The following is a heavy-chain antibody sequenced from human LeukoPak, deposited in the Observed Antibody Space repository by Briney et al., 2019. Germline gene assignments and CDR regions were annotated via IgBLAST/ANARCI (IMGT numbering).Heavy chain of an antibody. CDR2: ISGSGVSK. V-gene: IGHV3-23*01. CDR1: GFTFSNYA. D-gene: IGHD3-10*01. Sequence: GGSLRLSCAASGFTFSNYAMSWVRQAPGKGLEWVSAISGSGVSKYYADSVKGRFTISRDNSKNTLYLQMNSLRAEDTAVYYCAKVNGFDEGYYYYGMDVWGKGTTVTVSS. J-gene: IGHJ6*04. CDR3: AKVNGFDEGYYYYGMDV.